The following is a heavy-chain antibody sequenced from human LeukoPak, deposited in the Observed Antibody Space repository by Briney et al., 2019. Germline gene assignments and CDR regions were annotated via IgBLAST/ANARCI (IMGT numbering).Heavy chain of an antibody. Sequence: GASVKVSCKASGCTFSSYGISWVRQAPGQGLEWMGGIIPIFGKANYAQKFQGRVAITADNSTSTAYLEMSSLMSEDTAVYYCARRRLRGVIRLYYYYMDVWGKGTTVTISS. D-gene: IGHD3-10*01. V-gene: IGHV1-69*06. J-gene: IGHJ6*03. CDR2: IIPIFGKA. CDR1: GCTFSSYG. CDR3: ARRRLRGVIRLYYYYMDV.